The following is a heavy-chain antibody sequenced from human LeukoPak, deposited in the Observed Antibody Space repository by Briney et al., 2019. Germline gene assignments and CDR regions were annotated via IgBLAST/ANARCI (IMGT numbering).Heavy chain of an antibody. J-gene: IGHJ4*02. Sequence: LGGSLRLSCAASGFTFSSYSMNWVRQAPGKGLEWVSYISSSSSTIYYADSVKGRFTISRDNAKNSLYLQMNSLRAEDTAVYYCARSPPLVSGSYDYWGQGTLVTVSS. CDR3: ARSPPLVSGSYDY. V-gene: IGHV3-48*01. CDR2: ISSSSSTI. D-gene: IGHD3-10*01. CDR1: GFTFSSYS.